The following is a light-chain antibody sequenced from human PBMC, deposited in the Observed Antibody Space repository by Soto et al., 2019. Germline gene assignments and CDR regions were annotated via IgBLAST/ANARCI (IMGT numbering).Light chain of an antibody. J-gene: IGLJ1*01. CDR3: SSYTSSSTLYV. V-gene: IGLV2-14*01. CDR1: SSDVHDYNY. Sequence: QSVLTQPASVSGSPGQSITISCTGTSSDVHDYNYVSWYQQHPGKAPKLMIYGVSNRPSGVSNRFSGSKSGNTASLTISGLQAEDEADYYCSSYTSSSTLYVFGTGTKLTVL. CDR2: GVS.